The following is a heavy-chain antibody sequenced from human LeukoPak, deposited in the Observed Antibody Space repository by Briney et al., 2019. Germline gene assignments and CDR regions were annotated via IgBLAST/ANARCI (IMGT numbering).Heavy chain of an antibody. Sequence: GGSLRLSCAASGFTFSSYSMSWVRQAPGKGLEWVSSISSSSSYIYYADSVKGRFTISRDNAKNSLYLQMNSLRAEDTAVYYCARGPVAEWKFGYYYDSSGSVANWFDPWGQGTLVTVSS. D-gene: IGHD3-22*01. CDR3: ARGPVAEWKFGYYYDSSGSVANWFDP. V-gene: IGHV3-21*01. CDR2: ISSSSSYI. J-gene: IGHJ5*02. CDR1: GFTFSSYS.